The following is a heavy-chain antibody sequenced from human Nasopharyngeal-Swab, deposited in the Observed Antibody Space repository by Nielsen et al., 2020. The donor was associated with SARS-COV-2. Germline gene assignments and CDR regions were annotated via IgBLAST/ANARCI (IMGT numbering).Heavy chain of an antibody. CDR1: GFTFSSYA. J-gene: IGHJ4*02. D-gene: IGHD3-3*01. Sequence: GESLKISCPASGFTFSSYAMSWVRQAPGKGLEWVSAISGSGGSTYYADSVKGWFTISRDNSKNTLYLQMNSLRAEDTAIYYCAKPTGPYYDFWSGYYSFGFWGQGTLVTVSS. CDR2: ISGSGGST. V-gene: IGHV3-23*01. CDR3: AKPTGPYYDFWSGYYSFGF.